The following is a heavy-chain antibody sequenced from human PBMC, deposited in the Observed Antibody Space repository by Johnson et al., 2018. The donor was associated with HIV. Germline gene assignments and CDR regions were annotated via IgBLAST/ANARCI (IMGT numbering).Heavy chain of an antibody. Sequence: VQLVESGGGVVQPGRSLRLSCAASGLTFSSYGMHWVRQAPGKGLEWVAVISYDGRNKYYADSVKGRFTISRDNSKNTLYLQMNSLRAEDTAVYYCAKDKSNAFDIWGQGTMVTVSS. V-gene: IGHV3-30*18. CDR3: AKDKSNAFDI. J-gene: IGHJ3*02. CDR2: ISYDGRNK. CDR1: GLTFSSYG.